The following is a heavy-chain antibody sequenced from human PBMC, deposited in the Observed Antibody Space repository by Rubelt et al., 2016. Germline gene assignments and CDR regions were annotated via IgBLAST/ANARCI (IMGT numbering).Heavy chain of an antibody. CDR3: AKKRDGYKWRSLGPLDY. J-gene: IGHJ4*02. CDR2: ISYDGSNK. CDR1: GFTFSSYA. V-gene: IGHV3-30*04. Sequence: QVQLVESGGGVVQPGRSLRLSCAASGFTFSSYAMHWVRQAPGKGLEWVAVISYDGSNKYYADSVKGRFSISRVNSKNALYLQMNSLRAEDTAVYYCAKKRDGYKWRSLGPLDYWGQGTLVTVSS. D-gene: IGHD5-24*01.